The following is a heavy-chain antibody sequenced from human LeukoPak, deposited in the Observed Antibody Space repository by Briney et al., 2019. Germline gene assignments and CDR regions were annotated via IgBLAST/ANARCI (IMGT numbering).Heavy chain of an antibody. CDR1: RFTFSSYG. V-gene: IGHV3-33*06. Sequence: GGSLRLSCAASRFTFSSYGMHWVRQAPGKGLEWVAVIWYDGSNKYYADSVKGRFTISRDNSKNTLYLQMNSLRAEDTAVYYCAKDRVLEAPPRSLCDYWGQGTLVTVSS. CDR2: IWYDGSNK. CDR3: AKDRVLEAPPRSLCDY. J-gene: IGHJ4*02. D-gene: IGHD3-10*01.